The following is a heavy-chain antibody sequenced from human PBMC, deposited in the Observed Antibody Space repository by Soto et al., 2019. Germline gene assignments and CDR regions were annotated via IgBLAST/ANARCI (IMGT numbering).Heavy chain of an antibody. D-gene: IGHD2-8*01. CDR3: ARYTRLNGFDY. Sequence: QVQLVQSGAEVKKPRASVKVSCKAPGYTFTSYYMHWVRQAPGQGLEWMGIINPSGGSTSYAQKFQGRVTMTRDTSTSTVYMELSSLRSEDTAVYYCARYTRLNGFDYWGQGTLVTVSS. V-gene: IGHV1-46*01. J-gene: IGHJ4*02. CDR2: INPSGGST. CDR1: GYTFTSYY.